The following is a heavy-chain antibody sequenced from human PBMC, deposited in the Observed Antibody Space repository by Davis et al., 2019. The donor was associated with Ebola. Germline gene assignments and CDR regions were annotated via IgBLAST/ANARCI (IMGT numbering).Heavy chain of an antibody. CDR1: GGTFSSNP. CDR3: AKSARGDTSDV. D-gene: IGHD6-25*01. V-gene: IGHV1-69*02. CDR2: IIPLPGIP. Sequence: SVKVSCKASGGTFSSNPFSWVRQAPGQGLEWMGRIIPLPGIPNYAQKFQGRVTITSDKSTSTTYMEMSGLRSDDTAVYYCAKSARGDTSDVWGKGTMVTVSS. J-gene: IGHJ3*01.